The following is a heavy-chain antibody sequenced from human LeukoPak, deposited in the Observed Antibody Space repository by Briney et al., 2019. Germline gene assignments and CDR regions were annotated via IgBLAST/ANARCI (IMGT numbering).Heavy chain of an antibody. V-gene: IGHV4-59*01. CDR3: ARQLPYSRIYAFDI. J-gene: IGHJ3*02. D-gene: IGHD6-13*01. Sequence: SETLSLTCTVSGGSISSYYWSWIRQPPGKGLEWIGYIYYSGSTNYNPSLKSRVTISVDTSKNQFSLKLSSVTAADTAVYYCARQLPYSRIYAFDIWGQGTMVTVSS. CDR2: IYYSGST. CDR1: GGSISSYY.